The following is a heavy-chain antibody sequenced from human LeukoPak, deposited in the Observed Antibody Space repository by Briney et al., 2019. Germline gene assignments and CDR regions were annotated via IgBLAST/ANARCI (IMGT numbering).Heavy chain of an antibody. Sequence: SETLSLTCAVYGGSFSGYYWSWVRQPPGGGLAWIGEVSHSRNTNYHPSLKSRVTLSLDTSKNQFSLKLTSVTAADAAVYYCARGSPRDYDSSGYYYGLDPWGQGTLVAVSS. CDR3: ARGSPRDYDSSGYYYGLDP. D-gene: IGHD3-22*01. V-gene: IGHV4-34*01. CDR2: VSHSRNT. J-gene: IGHJ5*02. CDR1: GGSFSGYY.